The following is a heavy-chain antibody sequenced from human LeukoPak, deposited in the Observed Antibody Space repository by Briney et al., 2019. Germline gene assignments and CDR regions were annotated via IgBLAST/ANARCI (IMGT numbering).Heavy chain of an antibody. D-gene: IGHD1-26*01. J-gene: IGHJ4*02. V-gene: IGHV5-51*01. CDR3: ARQGGSYPFDY. CDR2: IYRGGSDT. CDR1: GCSFTSYW. Sequence: GEALQISCKGAGCSFTSYWSGWGRQLPGKGLEGMGIIYRGGSDTRYSPSFQGQVTISADKSISTAYLQWSSLKASDTAMYYCARQGGSYPFDYWGQGTLVTVSS.